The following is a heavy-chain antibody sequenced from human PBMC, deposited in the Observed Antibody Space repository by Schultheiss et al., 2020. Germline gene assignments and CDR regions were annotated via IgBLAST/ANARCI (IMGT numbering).Heavy chain of an antibody. D-gene: IGHD3-3*01. CDR3: ARQGYDFWSGYSKARYYYYMDV. CDR2: IYTSGST. Sequence: SETLSLTCAVSGGSISGYYWSWIRQPAGKGLEWIGRIYTSGSTNYNPSLKSRVTISVDTSKNQFSLKLSSVTAADTAVYYCARQGYDFWSGYSKARYYYYMDVWGKGTTVTVSS. CDR1: GGSISGYY. J-gene: IGHJ6*03. V-gene: IGHV4-4*07.